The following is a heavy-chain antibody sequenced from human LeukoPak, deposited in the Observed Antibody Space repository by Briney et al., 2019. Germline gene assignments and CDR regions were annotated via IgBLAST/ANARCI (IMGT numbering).Heavy chain of an antibody. CDR3: ARGYNSGWYAY. V-gene: IGHV4-38-2*02. Sequence: SETLSLTCTVSGYSISSGYYWGWIRQPPGKGLEWIGSIYHAGSTFHNPSLKSRVTISVDTSKHQFSLKVNSVTAADTAVYYCARGYNSGWYAYWGQGTLVTVSS. CDR1: GYSISSGYY. D-gene: IGHD6-19*01. J-gene: IGHJ4*02. CDR2: IYHAGST.